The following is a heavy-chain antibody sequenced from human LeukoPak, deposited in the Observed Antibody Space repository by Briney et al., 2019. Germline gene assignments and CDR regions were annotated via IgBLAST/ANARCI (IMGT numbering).Heavy chain of an antibody. CDR2: IRGSGGSNT. D-gene: IGHD5-12*01. V-gene: IGHV3-23*01. J-gene: IGHJ4*02. Sequence: PGGSLRLSCAASGFTFSTYAMSWVRQAPGKGLGWVSTIRGSGGSNTYYADSVQGRFTISRDNSKNTLYLQMNTLRAEDTAVYYCAEGVLRSSPDHWGQGTLVTVSS. CDR3: AEGVLRSSPDH. CDR1: GFTFSTYA.